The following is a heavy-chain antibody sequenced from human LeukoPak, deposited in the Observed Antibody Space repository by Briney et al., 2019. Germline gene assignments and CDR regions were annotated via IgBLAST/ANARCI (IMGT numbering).Heavy chain of an antibody. V-gene: IGHV3-7*01. Sequence: PGGSLRLSCAASGFIFSNYWMTWVRQAPGKGLEWVANIKQDGTEKYYVDSVKGRFTISRDNTKNSLYLQMSSLRAEDTAIYYCARPMSITMKVVPPLGYWGQGTLVTVSS. CDR1: GFIFSNYW. CDR2: IKQDGTEK. D-gene: IGHD3-22*01. CDR3: ARPMSITMKVVPPLGY. J-gene: IGHJ4*02.